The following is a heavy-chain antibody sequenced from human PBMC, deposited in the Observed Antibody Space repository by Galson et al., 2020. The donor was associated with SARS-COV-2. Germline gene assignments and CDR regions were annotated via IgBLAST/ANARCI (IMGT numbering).Heavy chain of an antibody. D-gene: IGHD3-10*01. J-gene: IGHJ6*02. CDR3: ARDPGLYYGSGQIKDYYYYGMDV. V-gene: IGHV3-30-3*01. Sequence: GESLKISCAASGFPLYSYALNWVRQAPGKGLEWVAVISYNGTHKYYGDSVKGRFTISRDNSKNTLYLQMNSLRAEDTAVYYCARDPGLYYGSGQIKDYYYYGMDVWGQGTTVTVSS. CDR2: ISYNGTHK. CDR1: GFPLYSYA.